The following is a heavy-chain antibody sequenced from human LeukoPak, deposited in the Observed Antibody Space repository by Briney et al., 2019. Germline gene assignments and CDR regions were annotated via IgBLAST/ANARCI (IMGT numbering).Heavy chain of an antibody. CDR3: ARGGDYYDSSGYPFDY. J-gene: IGHJ4*02. CDR1: GGSFSGYY. V-gene: IGHV4-34*01. CDR2: IYHSGST. Sequence: SETLSLTCAVYGGSFSGYYWSWIRQPPGKGLEWIGYIYHSGSTYYNPSLKSRVTISVDRSKNQFSLKLSSVTAADTAVYYCARGGDYYDSSGYPFDYWGQGTLVTVSS. D-gene: IGHD3-22*01.